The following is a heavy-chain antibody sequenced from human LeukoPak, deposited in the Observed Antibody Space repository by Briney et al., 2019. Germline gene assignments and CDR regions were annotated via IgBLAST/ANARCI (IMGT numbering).Heavy chain of an antibody. D-gene: IGHD1-26*01. CDR2: IYHSGST. CDR1: GGSISSGGYS. Sequence: SETLSLTCAVSGGSISSGGYSWSWIRQPPGKGLEWIGYIYHSGSTYYNPSLKSRVTISVDTSKNQFSLKLNSVTAADTAVYYCARDFGGSYSWFDHWGQGKLVTVSS. V-gene: IGHV4-30-2*01. J-gene: IGHJ5*02. CDR3: ARDFGGSYSWFDH.